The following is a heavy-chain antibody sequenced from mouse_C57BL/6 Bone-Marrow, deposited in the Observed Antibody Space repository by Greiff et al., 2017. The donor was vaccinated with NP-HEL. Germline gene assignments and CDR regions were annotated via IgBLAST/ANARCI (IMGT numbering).Heavy chain of an antibody. D-gene: IGHD2-4*01. V-gene: IGHV1-53*01. CDR2: INPSNGGT. CDR1: GYTFTSYW. CDR3: ARSVYDYSWFAY. Sequence: QVQLQQPGTELVKPGASVKLSCKASGYTFTSYWMHWVKQRPGQGLEWIGNINPSNGGTNYNEKFKSKATLTVDKSSSSAYMQLSSLTSEDSAVYYCARSVYDYSWFAYWGQGTLVTVSA. J-gene: IGHJ3*01.